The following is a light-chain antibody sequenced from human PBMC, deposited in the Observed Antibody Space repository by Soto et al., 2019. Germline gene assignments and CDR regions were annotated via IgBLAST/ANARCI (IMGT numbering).Light chain of an antibody. CDR1: QSVSTN. CDR3: QQNNNWPSFT. CDR2: DAS. Sequence: EIVLTRSPATLSLSPGERATLSCRASQSVSTNLAWCQQKPGQAPRLLIYDASNRATDIPARFSGSGSGTDFTLTISSLEPEDFAVYYCQQNNNWPSFTFGPGTKVDI. J-gene: IGKJ3*01. V-gene: IGKV3-11*01.